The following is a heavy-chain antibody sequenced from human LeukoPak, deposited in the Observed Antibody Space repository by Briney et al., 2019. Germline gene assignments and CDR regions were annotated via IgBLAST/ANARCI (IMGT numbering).Heavy chain of an antibody. CDR1: GFTFSSYG. J-gene: IGHJ4*02. D-gene: IGHD6-19*01. V-gene: IGHV3-30*02. CDR3: AKGRSGLKQWLPRAAFDY. Sequence: GGSLRLSCAASGFTFSSYGMHWVRQAPGKVLEWVAFIRYDGSNKYYADSEKGRFTISRDNSKNTLYLQMNSLRAEDTAVYYCAKGRSGLKQWLPRAAFDYWGQGTLVTVSS. CDR2: IRYDGSNK.